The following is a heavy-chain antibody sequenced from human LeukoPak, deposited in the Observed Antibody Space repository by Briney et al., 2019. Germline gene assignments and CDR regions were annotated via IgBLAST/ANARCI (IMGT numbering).Heavy chain of an antibody. D-gene: IGHD3-10*01. CDR2: FNPIFGSA. Sequence: SVKVSGKASGDSFGTYGITWVRQALGQGLEWMGGFNPIFGSAQYAQKFQGRVTITMDVSARTVYMELSSLRSEDTTIYYCARDFGSGVFDPWGQGTLVTVSS. CDR3: ARDFGSGVFDP. J-gene: IGHJ5*02. CDR1: GDSFGTYG. V-gene: IGHV1-69*05.